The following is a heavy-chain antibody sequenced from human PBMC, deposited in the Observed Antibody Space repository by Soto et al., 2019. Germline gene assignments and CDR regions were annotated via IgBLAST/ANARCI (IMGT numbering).Heavy chain of an antibody. J-gene: IGHJ6*04. CDR1: GFTFSSYS. Sequence: GGSLRLSCAASGFTFSSYSMNWVRQAPGKGLEWVSSISSSSSYIYYADSVKGRFTISRDNAKNSLYLQMNSLRAEDTAVYYCAVGRSGYYYGSGSYYDLDVWGKGTTVTVSS. D-gene: IGHD3-10*01. V-gene: IGHV3-21*01. CDR2: ISSSSSYI. CDR3: AVGRSGYYYGSGSYYDLDV.